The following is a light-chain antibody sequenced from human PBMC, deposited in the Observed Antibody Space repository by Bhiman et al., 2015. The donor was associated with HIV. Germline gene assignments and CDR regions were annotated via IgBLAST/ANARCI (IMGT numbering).Light chain of an antibody. J-gene: IGLJ1*01. V-gene: IGLV2-14*03. CDR1: SSDIGFYDY. CDR2: DVS. CDR3: SSYTTSSTYV. Sequence: QSALTQPASVSGSPGQSITISCTGTSSDIGFYDYVSWYQQYPGKAPKLMIYDVSNRPSGVPNRFSGSKSDNTASLTISGLQAEDEADYYCSSYTTSSTYVFGTGTKVTVL.